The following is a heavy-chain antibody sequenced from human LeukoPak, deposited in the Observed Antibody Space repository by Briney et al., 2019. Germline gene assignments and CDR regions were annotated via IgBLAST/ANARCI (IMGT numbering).Heavy chain of an antibody. CDR2: ISAYNGHT. J-gene: IGHJ4*02. V-gene: IGHV1-18*01. D-gene: IGHD1-7*01. Sequence: GASVEVSCKASGYTFTDYDITWVRQAPGQGLEWMGWISAYNGHTNYAQKLQGRITVTTDTSTSTSYMGLRSLRSDGTAVYYCARRGLGTTQRYFEYWGQGTLVIVSS. CDR3: ARRGLGTTQRYFEY. CDR1: GYTFTDYD.